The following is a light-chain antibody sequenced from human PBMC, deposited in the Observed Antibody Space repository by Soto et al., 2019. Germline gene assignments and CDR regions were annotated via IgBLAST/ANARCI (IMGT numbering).Light chain of an antibody. CDR2: EVS. CDR1: TSDIGRYNY. V-gene: IGLV2-14*01. CDR3: SSYISSSTL. J-gene: IGLJ2*01. Sequence: QSALTQPASVSGSPGQSITISCTGTTSDIGRYNYVSWYQQHPGKAPKLIIYEVSNRPSGVSNRFSGSKSGNTASLTISGLQAEDEADYYCSSYISSSTLFGGGTKLTVL.